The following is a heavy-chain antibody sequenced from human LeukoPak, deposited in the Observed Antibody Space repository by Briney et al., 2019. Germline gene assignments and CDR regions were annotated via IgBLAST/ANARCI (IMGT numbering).Heavy chain of an antibody. CDR3: AREKKWELLRAFDI. J-gene: IGHJ3*02. CDR1: GGSFSGYY. D-gene: IGHD1-26*01. Sequence: SETLSPTCAVYGGSFSGYYWSWIRQPPGKGLEWIGEINHSGSTNYNPSLKSRVTISVDTSKNQFSLKLSSVTAADTAVYYCAREKKWELLRAFDIWGQGTMVTVSS. CDR2: INHSGST. V-gene: IGHV4-34*01.